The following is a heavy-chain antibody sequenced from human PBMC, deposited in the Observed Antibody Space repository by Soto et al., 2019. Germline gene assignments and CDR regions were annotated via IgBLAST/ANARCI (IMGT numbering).Heavy chain of an antibody. V-gene: IGHV3-30*18. Sequence: QVQLVESGGGVVQPGTSLRLACAASVFTLSNIGMQWVRQAPGTGLEWVAVISAGGNTKYYADSVKGRFTISRDNSKNTLLLQMNSLRTEDTAVYYCANESVGERYAAYFDLWGQGTLVTVSA. D-gene: IGHD1-1*01. CDR3: ANESVGERYAAYFDL. CDR2: ISAGGNTK. CDR1: VFTLSNIG. J-gene: IGHJ4*02.